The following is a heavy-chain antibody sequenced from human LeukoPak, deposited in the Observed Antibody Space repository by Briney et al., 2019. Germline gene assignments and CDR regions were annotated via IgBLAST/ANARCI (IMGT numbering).Heavy chain of an antibody. CDR2: INYSGGHK. V-gene: IGHV3-23*01. J-gene: IGHJ4*02. D-gene: IGHD4-11*01. Sequence: GGSLRLSCAASGFTFSSYEMNWVRQAPGEGLEWVSGINYSGGHKYYADSVKGRFTISRDSSKNTLSLQMNSLTTEDTAVYYCAKDDSMTLDHFDYWGQGALVTVSS. CDR3: AKDDSMTLDHFDY. CDR1: GFTFSSYE.